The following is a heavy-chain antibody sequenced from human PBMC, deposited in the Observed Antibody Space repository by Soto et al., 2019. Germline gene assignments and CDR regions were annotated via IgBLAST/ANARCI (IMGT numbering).Heavy chain of an antibody. CDR3: VEGWNDF. J-gene: IGHJ4*02. CDR1: GFMFSSAW. CDR2: IKSKSDGGAR. Sequence: VQVVESGGDLVKPGGSPRLSCVTSGFMFSSAWMSWVRQAPGKGLEWVGRIKSKSDGGARDYAAPVKGRFSISRDDSKNTVYLQMNSLRAEDTAVYYCVEGWNDFWGQGTLVTVSS. D-gene: IGHD1-1*01. V-gene: IGHV3-15*01.